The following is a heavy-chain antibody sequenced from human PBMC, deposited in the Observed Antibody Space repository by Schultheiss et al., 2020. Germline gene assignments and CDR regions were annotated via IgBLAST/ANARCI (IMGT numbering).Heavy chain of an antibody. CDR1: GGSIGSNYYY. CDR3: ARNTATFDY. D-gene: IGHD5-18*01. V-gene: IGHV4-39*01. CDR2: IYYSGST. Sequence: SETLSLTCTVSGGSIGSNYYYWGWIRQPPGKGLEWIGSIYYSGSTYYNPSLKSRVTISVDTSKNQFSLKLSSVTAADTAVYYCARNTATFDYWGQGTLVTVSS. J-gene: IGHJ4*02.